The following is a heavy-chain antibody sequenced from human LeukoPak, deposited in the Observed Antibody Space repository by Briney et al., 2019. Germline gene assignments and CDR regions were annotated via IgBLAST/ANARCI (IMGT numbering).Heavy chain of an antibody. CDR1: GGSISSSFYY. V-gene: IGHV4-39*01. J-gene: IGHJ4*02. Sequence: PSETLSLTCTVSGGSISSSFYYWGWLRQPPGKGLEWIGSIYYSGRTNYNPSLRSRVTISVDTSKNQFSLKLNSVTAADTAVYYCASQPRSTYYYDSSGYYSFFSDFWGQGTLVTVSS. CDR3: ASQPRSTYYYDSSGYYSFFSDF. CDR2: IYYSGRT. D-gene: IGHD3-22*01.